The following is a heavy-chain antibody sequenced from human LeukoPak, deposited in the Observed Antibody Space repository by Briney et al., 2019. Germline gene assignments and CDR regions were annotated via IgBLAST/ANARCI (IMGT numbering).Heavy chain of an antibody. CDR1: GITFSTYD. Sequence: GGSLRLSCVASGITFSTYDMHWVRQAPGEGLGWVSAIGPTGDTYYSASVRGRFSISRENTKNSLYLQMSRLRAADTAVYYCVRDECSGGRCYTWFDPWGQGTLVTVSS. D-gene: IGHD2-15*01. CDR2: IGPTGDT. CDR3: VRDECSGGRCYTWFDP. V-gene: IGHV3-13*01. J-gene: IGHJ5*02.